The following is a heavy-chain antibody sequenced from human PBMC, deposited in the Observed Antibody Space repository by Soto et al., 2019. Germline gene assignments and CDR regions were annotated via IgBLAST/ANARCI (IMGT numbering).Heavy chain of an antibody. D-gene: IGHD2-21*01. J-gene: IGHJ2*01. CDR2: ISSSGSYI. CDR3: ARLRVGVNWYFDL. CDR1: GFTFSDYY. V-gene: IGHV3-11*06. Sequence: QMQLVESGGDLVKPGGSLRLSCEASGFTFSDYYMSWIRQVPGQGLEWLSFISSSGSYIKYSDSMRGRLTVSRDNGKNSLYLQMHSLRVEYTAVYYCARLRVGVNWYFDLWGRVTMVPVAA.